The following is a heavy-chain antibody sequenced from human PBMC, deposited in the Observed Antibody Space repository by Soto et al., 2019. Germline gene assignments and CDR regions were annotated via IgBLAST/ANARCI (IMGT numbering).Heavy chain of an antibody. CDR1: GFTFSNNG. J-gene: IGHJ4*02. Sequence: QVHLVESGGGVVQPGRSLRLSCAASGFTFSNNGMHWVRQAPGKWLEWMGVISYEGSEKYYAGSVKGRFTISRDNSKNTLYLQMDTLRAEDTAIYYCVKDKGAAAGFDYWGQGILVTVSS. CDR2: ISYEGSEK. V-gene: IGHV3-30*18. D-gene: IGHD6-13*01. CDR3: VKDKGAAAGFDY.